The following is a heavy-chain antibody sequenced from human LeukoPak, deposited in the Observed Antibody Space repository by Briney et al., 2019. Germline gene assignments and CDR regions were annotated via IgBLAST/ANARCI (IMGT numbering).Heavy chain of an antibody. J-gene: IGHJ6*03. CDR2: IYYSGST. CDR1: GGSISSYY. Sequence: SETLSLTCTVSGGSISSYYWSWIRQPPGKGLEWIGYIYYSGSTNYNPSLKSRVTISVDTSKNQFSLKLSSVTAADTAVYYCATNKRPNYYYYMDVWGKGTTVTISS. V-gene: IGHV4-59*01. D-gene: IGHD2-8*01. CDR3: ATNKRPNYYYYMDV.